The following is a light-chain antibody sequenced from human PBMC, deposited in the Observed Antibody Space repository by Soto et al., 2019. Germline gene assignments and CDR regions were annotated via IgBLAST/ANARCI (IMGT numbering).Light chain of an antibody. V-gene: IGKV4-1*01. CDR2: WVS. J-gene: IGKJ2*01. CDR3: QQYYSTPPT. CDR1: QSVLYSSNNKKY. Sequence: DIVMTQSPDSLAVSLDERATINCKSSQSVLYSSNNKKYLAWYQQKPGQPPKLLIYWVSTRESGVPDRFSGSGSGTEFAITISSLQAEDVAVSYCQQYYSTPPTFGQGNKLEIK.